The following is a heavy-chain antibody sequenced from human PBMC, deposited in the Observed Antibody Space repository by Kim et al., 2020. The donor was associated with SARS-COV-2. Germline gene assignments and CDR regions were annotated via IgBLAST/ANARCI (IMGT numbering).Heavy chain of an antibody. Sequence: GGSLRLSCAASGFTVSSNYMSWVRQAPGKGLEWVSVIYSGGSTYYADSVKGRFTISRHNSKNTLYLQMNSLRAEDTAVYYCASRPPVYYDSSGIYFQHWGQGTLVTVSS. CDR3: ASRPPVYYDSSGIYFQH. V-gene: IGHV3-53*04. CDR1: GFTVSSNY. J-gene: IGHJ1*01. D-gene: IGHD3-22*01. CDR2: IYSGGST.